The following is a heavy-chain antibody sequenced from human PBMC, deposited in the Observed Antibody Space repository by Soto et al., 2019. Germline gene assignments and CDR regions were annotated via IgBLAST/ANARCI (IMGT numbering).Heavy chain of an antibody. D-gene: IGHD6-13*01. Sequence: PSETLSLTCTVSGGSISSGGYYWSWIRQHPGKGLEWIGYIYYSGSTYYNPSLKSRVTISVDTSKNQFSLKLSSVTAADTAVYYCARDLPAAGTEAFDIWGQGTMVTVSS. J-gene: IGHJ3*02. CDR1: GGSISSGGYY. CDR2: IYYSGST. CDR3: ARDLPAAGTEAFDI. V-gene: IGHV4-31*03.